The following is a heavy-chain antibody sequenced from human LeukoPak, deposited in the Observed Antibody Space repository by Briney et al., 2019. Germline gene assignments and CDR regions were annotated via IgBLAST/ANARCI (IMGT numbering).Heavy chain of an antibody. V-gene: IGHV4-59*07. CDR1: GGSISSYY. CDR2: IYYSGST. J-gene: IGHJ4*02. D-gene: IGHD1-26*01. CDR3: ARSSGSYFYHFDY. Sequence: TLSLTCTVSGGSISSYYWGWIRQPPGKGLEWIGYIYYSGSTNYNPSLKSRVTISVDTSKNQFSLKLSSVTAADTAAYYCARSSGSYFYHFDYWGQGTLVTVSS.